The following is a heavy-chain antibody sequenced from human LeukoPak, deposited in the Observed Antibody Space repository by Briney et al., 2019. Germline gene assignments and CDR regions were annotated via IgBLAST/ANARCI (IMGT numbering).Heavy chain of an antibody. Sequence: SVKVSCKASGGTFSSYAISWVRQAPGQGLEWMGGIIPIFGTANYAQKFQGRVTITTDESTSTAYMELSSLRSEDTAVYYCAVDNSSGYLSQVYYFDYWGQGTLVTVSS. J-gene: IGHJ4*02. V-gene: IGHV1-69*05. CDR1: GGTFSSYA. CDR2: IIPIFGTA. CDR3: AVDNSSGYLSQVYYFDY. D-gene: IGHD3-22*01.